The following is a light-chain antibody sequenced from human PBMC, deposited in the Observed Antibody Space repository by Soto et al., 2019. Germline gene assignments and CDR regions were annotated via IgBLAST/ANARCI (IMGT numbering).Light chain of an antibody. J-gene: IGLJ2*01. CDR1: SSDVGTYNY. CDR2: GVT. V-gene: IGLV2-14*01. CDR3: TSYTSITILV. Sequence: QSVLTQPASVSGSPGQSITISCTGTSSDVGTYNYVSWYQHLPGKAPKLLIYGVTNRPSGVSSRFSGSKSGNTASLTISGLQAEDEADYYCTSYTSITILVFGGGTQLTVL.